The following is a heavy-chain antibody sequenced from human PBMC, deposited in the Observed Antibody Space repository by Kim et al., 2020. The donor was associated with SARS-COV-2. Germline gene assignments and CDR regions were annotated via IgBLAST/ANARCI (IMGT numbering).Heavy chain of an antibody. D-gene: IGHD5-18*01. CDR1: GFTFSSYG. CDR3: AKDGSYGYPDY. Sequence: GGSLRLSCAASGFTFSSYGMHWVRQAPRKGLEWVAVISYDGSNKYYADSVKGRFTISRDNSKNTLYLQMNSLRAEDTAVYYCAKDGSYGYPDYWGQGTLV. J-gene: IGHJ4*02. V-gene: IGHV3-30*18. CDR2: ISYDGSNK.